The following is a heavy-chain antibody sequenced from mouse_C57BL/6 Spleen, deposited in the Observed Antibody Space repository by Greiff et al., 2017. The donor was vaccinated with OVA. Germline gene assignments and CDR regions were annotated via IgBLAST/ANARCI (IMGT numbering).Heavy chain of an antibody. D-gene: IGHD1-1*01. Sequence: QVQLQQSGAELVKPGASVKISCKASGYAFSSYWMNWVKQRPGRGLEWIGQIYPGDGDTNYNGKFKGKATLTADKSSSTAYMQLSSLTSEDSAVYFCARTTVALPFDVWGTGTTVTVSS. CDR3: ARTTVALPFDV. CDR1: GYAFSSYW. J-gene: IGHJ1*03. V-gene: IGHV1-80*01. CDR2: IYPGDGDT.